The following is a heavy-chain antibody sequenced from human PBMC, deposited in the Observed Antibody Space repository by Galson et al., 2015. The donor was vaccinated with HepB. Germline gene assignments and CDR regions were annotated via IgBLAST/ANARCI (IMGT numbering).Heavy chain of an antibody. CDR3: ARDRGFHSDSPAY. V-gene: IGHV3-7*01. J-gene: IGHJ4*02. CDR1: GFTFSSHW. D-gene: IGHD1-26*01. CDR2: IKPDGRET. Sequence: LRLSCAVSGFTFSSHWMSWVRQAPGKGLEWVANIKPDGRETYYAGSVKGRFTISRDNSKNTLFLQMNSLRVEDTGIYYCARDRGFHSDSPAYWGQGTMVIAS.